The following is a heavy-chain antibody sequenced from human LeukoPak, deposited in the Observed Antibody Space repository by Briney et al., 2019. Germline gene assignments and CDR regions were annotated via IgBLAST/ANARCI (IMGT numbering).Heavy chain of an antibody. CDR3: AKDEDIVRGLDY. Sequence: PGGSLRLSCAASGFTFSSYSMNWVRQAPGKGLEWVSTISGSAGGTSYADSVKGRFTISRDNSKSTLSLQMNSLRAEDTAVYYCAKDEDIVRGLDYWGQGTLVTVSS. CDR1: GFTFSSYS. D-gene: IGHD2-15*01. J-gene: IGHJ4*02. V-gene: IGHV3-23*01. CDR2: ISGSAGGT.